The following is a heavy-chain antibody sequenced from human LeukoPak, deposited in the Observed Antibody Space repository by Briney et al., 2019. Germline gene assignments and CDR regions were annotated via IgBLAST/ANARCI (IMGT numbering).Heavy chain of an antibody. CDR2: ISAYNGNT. J-gene: IGHJ3*02. V-gene: IGHV1-18*01. CDR1: GYTFTSYG. CDR3: ARDQAMVRGVIITGDAFDI. D-gene: IGHD3-10*01. Sequence: ASVKVSCKASGYTFTSYGISWVRQAPGQGLEWMGWISAYNGNTNYAQKLQGRVTMTTDTSTSTAYMELRSLRSDDTAVYYCARDQAMVRGVIITGDAFDIWGQGTMVTDSS.